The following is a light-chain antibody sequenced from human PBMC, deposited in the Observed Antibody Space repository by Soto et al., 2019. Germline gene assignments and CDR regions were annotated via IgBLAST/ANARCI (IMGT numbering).Light chain of an antibody. J-gene: IGKJ1*01. V-gene: IGKV3-20*01. Sequence: EFVLTQSPGTLSLSPGERATLSCRASQTVRNNYLAWYQQKTGQAPRLLIYDESSRATGIPDRFSGGGSGTDLNLTISRLEPEDFAVYYCQKYGSSPKTCGQGTKVDIK. CDR1: QTVRNNY. CDR2: DES. CDR3: QKYGSSPKT.